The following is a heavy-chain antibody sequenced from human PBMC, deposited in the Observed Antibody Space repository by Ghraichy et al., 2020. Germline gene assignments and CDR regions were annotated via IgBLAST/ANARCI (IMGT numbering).Heavy chain of an antibody. J-gene: IGHJ4*02. V-gene: IGHV4-59*01. Sequence: SETLSLTCTVSGGSISSYYWSWIRQPPGKGLEWIGYIYYSGSTNYNPSLKSRVTISVDTSKNQFSLKLSSVTAADTAVYYCARVGIVVVPAPYFDYWGQGTLVTVSS. CDR3: ARVGIVVVPAPYFDY. CDR1: GGSISSYY. CDR2: IYYSGST. D-gene: IGHD2-2*01.